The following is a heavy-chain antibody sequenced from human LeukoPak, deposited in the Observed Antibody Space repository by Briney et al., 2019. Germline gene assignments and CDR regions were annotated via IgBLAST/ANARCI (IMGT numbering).Heavy chain of an antibody. J-gene: IGHJ4*02. CDR3: ARHGTLLLRGLAFDY. D-gene: IGHD3-22*01. CDR1: GGSISSSNYY. CDR2: IYYSGST. Sequence: PSETLSLTCTVSGGSISSSNYYWGWIRQPPGKGLEWIGSIYYSGSTYYNPSLKSRVTISVDTSKNQFSLKLSSVTAADTAVYYCARHGTLLLRGLAFDYWGQGTLVTVSS. V-gene: IGHV4-39*01.